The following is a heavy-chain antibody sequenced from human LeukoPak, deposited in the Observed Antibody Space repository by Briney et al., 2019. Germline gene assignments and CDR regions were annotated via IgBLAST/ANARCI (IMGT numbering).Heavy chain of an antibody. CDR2: IYYSGST. V-gene: IGHV4-39*01. CDR1: GGPISSSSYY. J-gene: IGHJ4*02. Sequence: SETLSLTCTVSGGPISSSSYYWGWIRPPPGKGREWIGSIYYSGSTYYNPSLKSRVTISVDTSKNQFSLTLSSVTAADTAVYYWASRKWTWIQLWGNYYFDYWGQGTLVTVSS. CDR3: ASRKWTWIQLWGNYYFDY. D-gene: IGHD5-18*01.